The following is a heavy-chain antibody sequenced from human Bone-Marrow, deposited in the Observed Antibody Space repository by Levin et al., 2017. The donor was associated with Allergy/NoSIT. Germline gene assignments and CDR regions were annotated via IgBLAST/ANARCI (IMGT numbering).Heavy chain of an antibody. D-gene: IGHD3-3*01. CDR3: ARHDYDLSPRRSPFDY. V-gene: IGHV4-31*03. CDR1: GGSISSGGYY. CDR2: IYYSGST. Sequence: SETLSLTCTVSGGSISSGGYYWSWIRQHPGKGLEWIGYIYYSGSTYYNPSLKSRVTISVDTSKNQFSLKLSSVTAADTAVYYCARHDYDLSPRRSPFDYWGQGTLVTVSS. J-gene: IGHJ4*02.